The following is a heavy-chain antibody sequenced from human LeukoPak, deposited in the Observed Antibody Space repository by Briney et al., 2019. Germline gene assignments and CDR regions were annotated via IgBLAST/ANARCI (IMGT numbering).Heavy chain of an antibody. CDR2: ISYDGSNK. CDR3: ARAGYSYGSYYFDY. D-gene: IGHD5-18*01. CDR1: GFTFSSYA. J-gene: IGHJ4*02. V-gene: IGHV3-30-3*01. Sequence: GGSLRLSCAASGFTFSSYAMHWVRQAPGKGLEWVAVISYDGSNKYYADSVKGRFTISRDNSKNTLYLQMNSLRAEDTAVYYCARAGYSYGSYYFDYWGQGTLVTVSS.